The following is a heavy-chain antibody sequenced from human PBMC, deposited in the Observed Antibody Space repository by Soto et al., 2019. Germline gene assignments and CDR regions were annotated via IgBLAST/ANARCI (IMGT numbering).Heavy chain of an antibody. CDR3: ARVGVRLGRIAARPQADPYYYAMDV. CDR1: GGSVSSGSYS. D-gene: IGHD6-6*01. Sequence: QVQLQESGPGLVKPSETLSLTCTVSGGSVSSGSYSWSWIRQPPGKGLEWIGYIYNSGGTNYNPSINSRVTISVDTSKNQFSLKLSSVTAADTAVYYCARVGVRLGRIAARPQADPYYYAMDVWGQGTTVTVSS. J-gene: IGHJ6*02. V-gene: IGHV4-61*01. CDR2: IYNSGGT.